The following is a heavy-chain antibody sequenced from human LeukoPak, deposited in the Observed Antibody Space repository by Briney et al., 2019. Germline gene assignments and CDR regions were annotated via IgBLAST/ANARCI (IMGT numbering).Heavy chain of an antibody. J-gene: IGHJ3*02. CDR3: ARDRRIVVVTNAFDI. CDR1: GFTFSSYW. D-gene: IGHD2-21*02. V-gene: IGHV3-7*01. CDR2: IKQDGSEK. Sequence: GSLRLSCAASGFTFSSYWMSWVRQAPGKGLEWVANIKQDGSEKYYVDSAKGRFTISRDNAKHSLYLQMNSLRAEDTAVYYCARDRRIVVVTNAFDIWGQGTMVTVSS.